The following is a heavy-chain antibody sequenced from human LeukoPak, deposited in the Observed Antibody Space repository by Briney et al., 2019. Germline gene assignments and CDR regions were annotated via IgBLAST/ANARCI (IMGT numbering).Heavy chain of an antibody. V-gene: IGHV4-34*01. CDR3: ATRRGAFDI. Sequence: SETLSLTCAVYGGSFSGYYWSWIRQPPGEGLEWIGEINHSGSTNYNPSLKSRVTISVDTSKNQFSLKLSSVTAADTAVYYCATRRGAFDIWGQGTMVTVSS. CDR2: INHSGST. CDR1: GGSFSGYY. J-gene: IGHJ3*02.